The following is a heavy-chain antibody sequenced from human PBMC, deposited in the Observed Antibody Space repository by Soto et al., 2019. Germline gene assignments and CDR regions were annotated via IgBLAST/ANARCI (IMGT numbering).Heavy chain of an antibody. CDR1: GYSFTSYW. J-gene: IGHJ6*02. D-gene: IGHD6-6*01. CDR3: ARGGDIAARYYYYYGMDV. Sequence: GESLKISCKGSGYSFTSYWIGWVRQMPGKGLEWMGIIYPGDSDTRYSPSFQGQFTISADKSISTAYLQWSSLKASDTTMYYCARGGDIAARYYYYYGMDVWGQGTTVTVSS. CDR2: IYPGDSDT. V-gene: IGHV5-51*01.